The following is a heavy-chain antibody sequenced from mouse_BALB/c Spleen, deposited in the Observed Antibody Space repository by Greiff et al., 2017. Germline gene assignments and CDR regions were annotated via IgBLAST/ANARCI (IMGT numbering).Heavy chain of an antibody. CDR2: ILPGSGST. D-gene: IGHD2-3*01. CDR3: ARGGWVPPFAY. Sequence: QVQLQQSGAELMKPGASVKISCKATGYTFSSYWIEWVKQRPGHGLEWIGEILPGSGSTNYNEKFKGKATFTADTSSNTAYMQLSSLTSEDSAVYYCARGGWVPPFAYWGQGTLVTVSA. J-gene: IGHJ3*01. V-gene: IGHV1-9*01. CDR1: GYTFSSYW.